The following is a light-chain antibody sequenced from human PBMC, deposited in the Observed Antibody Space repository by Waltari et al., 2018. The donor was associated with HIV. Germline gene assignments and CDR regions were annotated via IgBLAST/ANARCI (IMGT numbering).Light chain of an antibody. CDR1: TSNIGYNY. CDR2: RND. J-gene: IGLJ3*02. Sequence: QYVLTQPPSASGTPGQRVTISCSGSTSNIGYNYVYWYQQFPGTAPKLLIYRNDQRPSGVPDRFFGSKSGTSASLAITGLRSEDEADYYCATWDDGLSGRRVFGGGTKLTVL. CDR3: ATWDDGLSGRRV. V-gene: IGLV1-47*01.